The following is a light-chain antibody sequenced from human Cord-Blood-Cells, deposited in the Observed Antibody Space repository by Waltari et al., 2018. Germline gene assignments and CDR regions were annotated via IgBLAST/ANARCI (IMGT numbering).Light chain of an antibody. J-gene: IGLJ3*02. CDR2: DVR. V-gene: IGLV2-11*01. CDR1: SSDVGGYNY. CDR3: CSYAGSYTLV. Sequence: QSALTQPRSVSGSPGQSVTISCTGTSSDVGGYNYVSWYQQHPGKAPKLMFYDVRKRPSGVPDRFSGSKSGNTASLTISGLQAEDEADYYCCSYAGSYTLVFGGGTKLTVL.